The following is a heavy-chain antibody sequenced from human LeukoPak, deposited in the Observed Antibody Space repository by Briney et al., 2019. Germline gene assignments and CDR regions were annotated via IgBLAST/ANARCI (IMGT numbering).Heavy chain of an antibody. D-gene: IGHD3-22*01. CDR3: ARGNYYYDSSGYYYNNCMDV. Sequence: PGGSLRLSCAASGFTFSSYEMNWVRQAPGKGLEWVSYISSSGNTIYYAASVKGRFTISRDNAKNSLYLQMNSLRAEDTAVYYCARGNYYYDSSGYYYNNCMDVWGKGTTVTVSS. CDR1: GFTFSSYE. J-gene: IGHJ6*03. V-gene: IGHV3-48*03. CDR2: ISSSGNTI.